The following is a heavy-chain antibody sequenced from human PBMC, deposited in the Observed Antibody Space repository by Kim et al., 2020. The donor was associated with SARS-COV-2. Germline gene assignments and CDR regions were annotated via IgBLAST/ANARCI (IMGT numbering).Heavy chain of an antibody. CDR3: ARDLATAYYYYYGMDV. J-gene: IGHJ6*02. V-gene: IGHV3-30*04. D-gene: IGHD3-10*01. CDR1: GFTFSSYP. Sequence: GGSLRLSCAASGFTFSSYPMHWVRQAPGKGLEWVATVSTDGTNKYYADSVRGRFTISRDNSKNTLYLQMNSLRTEDTSVYYCARDLATAYYYYYGMDVWGQGTMVTVSS. CDR2: VSTDGTNK.